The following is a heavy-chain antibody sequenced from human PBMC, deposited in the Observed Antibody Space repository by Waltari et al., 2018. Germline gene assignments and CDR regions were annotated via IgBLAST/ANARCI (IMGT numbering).Heavy chain of an antibody. CDR3: ARDRYGSSTSCSRLRWWFDP. Sequence: QVQLQESGLGLVKPSETLSVTCTVSGGSISSYYWGWIRQPPGKGLGWIGRIHTSGSTNSNPAPKSRVTMSGDTSKNQCSLKLSSVTAADTAMYYCARDRYGSSTSCSRLRWWFDPWGQGTLVTVSS. D-gene: IGHD2-2*01. J-gene: IGHJ5*02. CDR2: IHTSGST. V-gene: IGHV4-4*07. CDR1: GGSISSYY.